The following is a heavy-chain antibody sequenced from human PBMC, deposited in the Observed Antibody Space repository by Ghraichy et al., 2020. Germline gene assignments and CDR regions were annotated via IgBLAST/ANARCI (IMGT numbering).Heavy chain of an antibody. J-gene: IGHJ3*02. CDR2: ISSSSSYI. D-gene: IGHD3-10*01. Sequence: GGSLRLSCAASGFTFSSYSMNWVRQAPGKGLEWVSSISSSSSYIYYADSVKGRFTISRDNAKNSLYLQMNSLRAEDTAVYYCARDQGRGSGAFDIWGQGTMVTVSS. CDR3: ARDQGRGSGAFDI. CDR1: GFTFSSYS. V-gene: IGHV3-21*01.